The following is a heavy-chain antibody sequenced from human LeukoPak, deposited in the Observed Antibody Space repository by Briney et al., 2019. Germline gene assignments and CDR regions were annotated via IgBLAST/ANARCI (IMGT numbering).Heavy chain of an antibody. D-gene: IGHD3-22*01. CDR2: IYYGGST. J-gene: IGHJ3*01. CDR1: GGSINNYS. V-gene: IGHV4-59*12. CDR3: ARDPAYYYDTTAYAFDL. Sequence: SETLSLTCTISGGSINNYSWSWIRQPPGKGLEWIGYIYYGGSTNYNPSLKSRLTISVDTSKNQISLKLNSVTDSDTAVYYCARDPAYYYDTTAYAFDLWGQGTMVTVSS.